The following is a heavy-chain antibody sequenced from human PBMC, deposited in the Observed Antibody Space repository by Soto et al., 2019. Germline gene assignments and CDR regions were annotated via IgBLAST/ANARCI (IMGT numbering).Heavy chain of an antibody. CDR3: ARRYGPGFDY. Sequence: PSETLSLTCTVSGGSISSGDYYWSWIRQHPGKGLEWIGYIYYTGSTYYNPSLRSRLTISVDTSKNQFSLKLSSVTAADTAVYYCARRYGPGFDYWGQGTLVTVSS. V-gene: IGHV4-30-4*08. CDR2: IYYTGST. J-gene: IGHJ4*02. CDR1: GGSISSGDYY. D-gene: IGHD4-17*01.